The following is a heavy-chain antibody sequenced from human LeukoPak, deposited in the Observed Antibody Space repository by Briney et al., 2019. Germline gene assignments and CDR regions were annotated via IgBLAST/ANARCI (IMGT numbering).Heavy chain of an antibody. Sequence: SETLSLTCTVSGASISSYYWSWIRQPPGKGLEWIGCSYYSGSTNYNPSLKSRVTISVDTSKNQLSLKLASVTAADTAVYFCARWDDSAWAFGSWGPGTLVTVSS. CDR1: GASISSYY. J-gene: IGHJ4*02. CDR2: SYYSGST. D-gene: IGHD6-19*01. CDR3: ARWDDSAWAFGS. V-gene: IGHV4-59*08.